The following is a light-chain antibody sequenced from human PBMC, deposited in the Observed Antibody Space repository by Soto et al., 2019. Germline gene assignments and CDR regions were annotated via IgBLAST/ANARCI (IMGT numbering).Light chain of an antibody. V-gene: IGKV3-15*01. CDR1: QSLYSN. Sequence: DIVMTQSPATLSVSPGERATLSCRASQSLYSNLAWYQQKPGQAPRLLIYGASTRATGIPARFSGSGSGTEYTLTISSLQSEDFAIYYCQQYSDWPTTFVQGTKVEIK. J-gene: IGKJ1*01. CDR3: QQYSDWPTT. CDR2: GAS.